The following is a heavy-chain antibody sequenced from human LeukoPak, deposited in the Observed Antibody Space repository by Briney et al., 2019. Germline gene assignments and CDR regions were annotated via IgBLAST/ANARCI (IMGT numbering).Heavy chain of an antibody. J-gene: IGHJ4*02. V-gene: IGHV5-51*01. CDR2: IYPGDSDT. Sequence: RGESLKISCKGSGYSFTSYWIGWVRQMPGKGLEWMRIIYPGDSDTRYSPSFQGQVTISADKSISTAYLQWSSLKASDTAMYYCARWRVDSGSFNFDYWGQGTLVTVSS. CDR3: ARWRVDSGSFNFDY. CDR1: GYSFTSYW. D-gene: IGHD1-26*01.